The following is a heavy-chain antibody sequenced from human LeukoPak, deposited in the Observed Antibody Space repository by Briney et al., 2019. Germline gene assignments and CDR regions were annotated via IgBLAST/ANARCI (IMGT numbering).Heavy chain of an antibody. CDR3: ARDYGGWRFDY. CDR2: IYTSGST. V-gene: IGHV4-4*07. J-gene: IGHJ4*02. CDR1: GASISSYY. D-gene: IGHD2-8*01. Sequence: SETLSLTCTVSGASISSYYWSWLRQPAGKGLEWLGRIYTSGSTNYNPSLKSPVTLSVDTSKNQFSLKLRSVTAADTAVYYCARDYGGWRFDYWGQGTLVTVSS.